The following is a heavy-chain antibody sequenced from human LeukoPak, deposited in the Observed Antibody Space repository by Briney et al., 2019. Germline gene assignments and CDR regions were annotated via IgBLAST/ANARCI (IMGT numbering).Heavy chain of an antibody. Sequence: PSETLSLTCTVSGGSISSYYWSWIRQPPGKGLEWIGYIYYSGSTNYNPSLKSRVTISVDTPKNQFSLKLSSVTAADTAVYYCARRTTGTGPFDYWGQGTLVTVSS. CDR1: GGSISSYY. D-gene: IGHD1-1*01. CDR3: ARRTTGTGPFDY. J-gene: IGHJ4*02. CDR2: IYYSGST. V-gene: IGHV4-59*08.